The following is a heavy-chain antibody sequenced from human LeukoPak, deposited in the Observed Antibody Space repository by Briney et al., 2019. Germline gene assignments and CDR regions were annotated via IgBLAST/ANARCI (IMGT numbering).Heavy chain of an antibody. CDR1: GGSISNYF. CDR2: IYYSGST. CDR3: ARGGSVAARPGDY. Sequence: SETLSLTCTVSGGSISNYFWSWIRQPPGKGLEWIGYIYYSGSTNYNPSLKSRVTISVDTSKNQFSLKLTSVTAADTAVYYCARGGSVAARPGDYWGQGTLVTVSS. D-gene: IGHD6-6*01. V-gene: IGHV4-59*01. J-gene: IGHJ4*02.